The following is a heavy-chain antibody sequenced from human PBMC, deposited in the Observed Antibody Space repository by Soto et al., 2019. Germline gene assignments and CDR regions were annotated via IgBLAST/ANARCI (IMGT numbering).Heavy chain of an antibody. CDR2: TYYRSKWYN. CDR1: GDSVSSNSAA. V-gene: IGHV6-1*01. CDR3: ARDFGSGSWIKVYFYYYGMDV. J-gene: IGHJ6*02. D-gene: IGHD3-10*01. Sequence: SQTLSLTCAISGDSVSSNSAAWNWIRQSPSRGLEWLGRTYYRSKWYNDYAVSVKSRITINPDTSKNQFSLQLNSVTPEDTAVYYCARDFGSGSWIKVYFYYYGMDVWGQGTTVTVSS.